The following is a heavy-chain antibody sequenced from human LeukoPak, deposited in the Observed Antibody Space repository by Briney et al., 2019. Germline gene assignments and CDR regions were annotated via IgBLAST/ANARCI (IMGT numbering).Heavy chain of an antibody. CDR1: GFPFSYAR. CDR2: IKSKTDGGTT. J-gene: IGHJ4*02. D-gene: IGHD1-26*01. CDR3: NSVCKSGSFDY. V-gene: IGHV3-15*01. Sequence: PGGSLTLFCSAWGFPFSYARVSWVRHAPEEGVEWGGRIKSKTDGGTTDYDAPVKDKFTISQEDAINTPYLHMNSLKTGDILGYYCNSVCKSGSFDYWGQGALLTVCS.